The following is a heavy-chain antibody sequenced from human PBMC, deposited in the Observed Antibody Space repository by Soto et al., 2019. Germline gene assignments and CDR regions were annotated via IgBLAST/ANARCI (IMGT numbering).Heavy chain of an antibody. D-gene: IGHD1-26*01. V-gene: IGHV3-30*18. CDR1: GFTFRSYG. CDR3: AKGGVGSTSNAFDI. Sequence: PGGSLRLSCAASGFTFRSYGMHWVPHSPAKGLEWVAVISYDGSNKYYEDSVKGRFTISRDNSKNTLYLQMNSLRAEDTGVYYCAKGGVGSTSNAFDIWGQGTTVTVSS. CDR2: ISYDGSNK. J-gene: IGHJ3*02.